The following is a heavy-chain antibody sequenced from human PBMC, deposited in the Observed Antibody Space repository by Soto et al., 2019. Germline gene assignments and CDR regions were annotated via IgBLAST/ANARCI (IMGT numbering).Heavy chain of an antibody. V-gene: IGHV5-51*03. CDR1: GYRFTSFW. J-gene: IGHJ5*02. Sequence: GKSLKISCKGSGYRFTSFWIGWVRQVPGKGLEWLGIIYPGDADIRYTPSFQGQVTMSADKSISTAYLQWSSLKASDTAIYYCARGIEMARIGWFDPWGQGTLVTVSS. D-gene: IGHD5-12*01. CDR2: IYPGDADI. CDR3: ARGIEMARIGWFDP.